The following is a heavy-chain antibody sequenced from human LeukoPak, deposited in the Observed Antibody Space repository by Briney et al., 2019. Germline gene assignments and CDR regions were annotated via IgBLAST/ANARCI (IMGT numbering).Heavy chain of an antibody. V-gene: IGHV1-69*04. D-gene: IGHD3-22*01. CDR3: ARDKGPYYYDSTESFFDY. Sequence: SVKASCKASGGTFSSYAISWVRQAPGQGLEWMGRIIPILGIANYAQKFQGRVTITADKSTSTAYMELSSLRSEDTAVYYCARDKGPYYYDSTESFFDYWGQGTLVTVSS. J-gene: IGHJ4*02. CDR1: GGTFSSYA. CDR2: IIPILGIA.